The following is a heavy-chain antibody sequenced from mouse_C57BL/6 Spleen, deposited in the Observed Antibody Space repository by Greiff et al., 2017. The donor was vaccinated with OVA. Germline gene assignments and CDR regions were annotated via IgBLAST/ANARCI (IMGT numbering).Heavy chain of an antibody. CDR2: IYPRSGNT. D-gene: IGHD2-4*01. CDR1: GYTFTSYG. V-gene: IGHV1-81*01. J-gene: IGHJ4*01. CDR3: ARKEDYDYRGYAMDY. Sequence: QVQLQQSGAELARPGASVKLSCKASGYTFTSYGISWVKQSTGQGLEWIGEIYPRSGNTYYNEKLKGKATLTAAKSSSTAYMELRSLTSEDSAVYFCARKEDYDYRGYAMDYWGQGTSVTVSS.